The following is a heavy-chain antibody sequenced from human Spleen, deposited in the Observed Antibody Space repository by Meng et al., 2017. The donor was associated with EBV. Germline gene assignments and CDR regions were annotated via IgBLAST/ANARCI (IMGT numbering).Heavy chain of an antibody. CDR2: FYYGGVT. D-gene: IGHD4-23*01. CDR3: ARNAGGNSPFDY. CDR1: GGSISSSNSY. V-gene: IGHV4-39*07. Sequence: QLQLQGSGPGLGKASETVSLTGTVSGGSISSSNSYWGWIRQPPGKGLEWIGSFYYGGVTYYNPSLKSRVTTSVDASKNQFSLNLNSVTAADTAVYYCARNAGGNSPFDYWGQGILVTVSS. J-gene: IGHJ4*02.